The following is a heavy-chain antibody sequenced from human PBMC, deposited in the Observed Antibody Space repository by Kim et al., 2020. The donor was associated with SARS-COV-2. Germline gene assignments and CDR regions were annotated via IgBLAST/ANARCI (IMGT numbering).Heavy chain of an antibody. J-gene: IGHJ2*01. D-gene: IGHD3-10*01. CDR3: ASRSAGSRSWYFDI. CDR2: IYGDGSA. CDR1: GFTVTNNY. Sequence: GGSLRLSCATSGFTVTNNYMTWVRQAPGKGLEWVSVIYGDGSASYRDSVKGRFTLSRDISKNTVYLQMNSLRGEDTAIYFCASRSAGSRSWYFDIWGRGILVTVSS. V-gene: IGHV3-53*01.